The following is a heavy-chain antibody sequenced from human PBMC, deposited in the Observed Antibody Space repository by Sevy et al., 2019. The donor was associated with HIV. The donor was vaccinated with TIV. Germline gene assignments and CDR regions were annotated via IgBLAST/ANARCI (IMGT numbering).Heavy chain of an antibody. CDR2: TSYDGTNK. J-gene: IGHJ6*02. V-gene: IGHV3-33*01. CDR1: GFTFSDYA. D-gene: IGHD1-26*01. Sequence: GGSLRLSCAASGFTFSDYAMHWVRQAPGKGLEWVALTSYDGTNKYYADSVRGRFTISRDNSKNTLYLQMNSLRAEDTAVYYCARPGLNGRFRDYYYYGMAVWGQGTTVTVSS. CDR3: ARPGLNGRFRDYYYYGMAV.